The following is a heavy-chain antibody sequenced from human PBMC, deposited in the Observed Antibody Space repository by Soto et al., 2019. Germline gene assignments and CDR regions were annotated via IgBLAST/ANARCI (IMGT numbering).Heavy chain of an antibody. J-gene: IGHJ6*02. V-gene: IGHV4-34*01. CDR2: INHSGST. D-gene: IGHD3-22*01. CDR1: GGSFSGYY. CDR3: ARGLGYYDSSGYSLLKEGHYSYCMDV. Sequence: SETLSLTCAVSGGSFSGYYWSWIRQPPGKGLEWIGEINHSGSTNYNPSLKSRVTISVDTSKNQFSLKLSSVTAADTAVYYCARGLGYYDSSGYSLLKEGHYSYCMDVWGQATSVTVSS.